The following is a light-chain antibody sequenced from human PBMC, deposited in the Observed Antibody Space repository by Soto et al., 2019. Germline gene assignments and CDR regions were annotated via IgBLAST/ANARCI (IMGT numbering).Light chain of an antibody. J-gene: IGKJ2*01. Sequence: EIVLTQSPGTLSLSPGERATLSCRASQSVSSSYLAWFQQKPGQAPRLLIYGASSRATGIPDRFSGSESGTDFTLTISSLEPEDFAVYFCQQYGSSPWTFGQGTKLEIK. CDR1: QSVSSSY. V-gene: IGKV3-20*01. CDR3: QQYGSSPWT. CDR2: GAS.